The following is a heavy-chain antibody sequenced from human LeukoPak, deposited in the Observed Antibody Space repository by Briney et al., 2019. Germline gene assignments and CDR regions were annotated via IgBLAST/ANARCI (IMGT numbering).Heavy chain of an antibody. D-gene: IGHD1-26*01. V-gene: IGHV3-73*01. J-gene: IGHJ5*02. Sequence: GGSLRLSCAASGFTFSGSAMHWVRQASGKGLEWVGRIRSKANSYATAYAASVKGRFTISRDDSKNTAYLQMNSLKTEDTAVYYCTSESPSGSYRNWFDPWGQGTLVTVSS. CDR3: TSESPSGSYRNWFDP. CDR2: IRSKANSYAT. CDR1: GFTFSGSA.